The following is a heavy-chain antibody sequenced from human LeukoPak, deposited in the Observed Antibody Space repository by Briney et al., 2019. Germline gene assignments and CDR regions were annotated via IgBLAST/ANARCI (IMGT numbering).Heavy chain of an antibody. CDR3: AGSTSDLDY. J-gene: IGHJ4*02. Sequence: PSETLSLTCTVSGGSISGYYWSWIRQPPGKGLEWIGYIYYSGSTNYNPSLKSRVTISVDTSKNQFSLKLGSVTAADTAVYYCAGSTSDLDYWGQGTLVTVSS. CDR2: IYYSGST. V-gene: IGHV4-59*01. CDR1: GGSISGYY.